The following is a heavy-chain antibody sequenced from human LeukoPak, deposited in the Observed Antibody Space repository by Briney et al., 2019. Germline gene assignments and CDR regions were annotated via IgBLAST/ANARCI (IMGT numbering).Heavy chain of an antibody. J-gene: IGHJ4*02. CDR1: GFTFSNYW. V-gene: IGHV3-74*01. D-gene: IGHD3-9*01. CDR2: INSDGINT. CDR3: AKGQYYNILTGFYVRRGLDY. Sequence: GGSLRLSCAASGFTFSNYWMHWVRQAPGKGLVWVSRINSDGINTSYADSVKGRFTISRDNAKNTPNLQMNSLRAEDTAVYYCAKGQYYNILTGFYVRRGLDYWGQGTLVAVSS.